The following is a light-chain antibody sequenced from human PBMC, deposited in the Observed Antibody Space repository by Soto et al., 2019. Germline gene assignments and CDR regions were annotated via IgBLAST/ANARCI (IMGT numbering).Light chain of an antibody. J-gene: IGLJ1*01. CDR1: SSDVGGYSY. CDR2: DVR. V-gene: IGLV2-14*01. CDR3: SSYTTISTYV. Sequence: QSVLTQPASVSGSPGQSITISCTGTSSDVGGYSYVSWYQQHPGKAPKLMIYDVRNRPSGVSNRFSGSKSVNTASLTISGLQADDEADYYCSSYTTISTYVFGTRTEVTVL.